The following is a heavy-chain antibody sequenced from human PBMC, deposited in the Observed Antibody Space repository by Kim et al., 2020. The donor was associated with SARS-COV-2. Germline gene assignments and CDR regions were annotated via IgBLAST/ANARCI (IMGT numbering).Heavy chain of an antibody. V-gene: IGHV3-30*18. CDR2: ILYDGSNQ. CDR3: AKAIMAVTGSHWFDP. J-gene: IGHJ5*02. D-gene: IGHD6-19*01. CDR1: GSTFSRYG. Sequence: GGSLRLSCAASGSTFSRYGMHWVRQAPGKGLEWVAVILYDGSNQYYADSVKGRFTISRDNSKSTLYLQMSSLRFEDTAMYYCAKAIMAVTGSHWFDPWGQGTLVTVSS.